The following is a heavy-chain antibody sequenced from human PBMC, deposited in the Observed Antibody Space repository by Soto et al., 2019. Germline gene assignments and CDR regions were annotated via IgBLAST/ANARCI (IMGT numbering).Heavy chain of an antibody. CDR2: ISYDGGDK. D-gene: IGHD3-22*01. Sequence: PGGSLRLSCVASGFTFNSYGMFWVRQAPGKGLEWVSVISYDGGDKYYADSVKGRFTISRDRSANTLYLQMNSLGAEDTAVYYCAKDYSYDSSGYHDYFFDYWGQGTLVTVS. CDR1: GFTFNSYG. V-gene: IGHV3-30*18. CDR3: AKDYSYDSSGYHDYFFDY. J-gene: IGHJ4*02.